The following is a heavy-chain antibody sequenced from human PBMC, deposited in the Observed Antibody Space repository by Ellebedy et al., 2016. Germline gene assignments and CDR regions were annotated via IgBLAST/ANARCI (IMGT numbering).Heavy chain of an antibody. V-gene: IGHV3-11*01. Sequence: GGSLRLXXAASGFTFSDYFMNWICQAPGKGLEWISYISRSSATIDYADSVKGRFTISRDNAKNSLYLQMNSLRAEDTAVYYCARATVVTGSDYWGQGTLVTVSS. CDR3: ARATVVTGSDY. D-gene: IGHD4-23*01. J-gene: IGHJ4*02. CDR2: ISRSSATI. CDR1: GFTFSDYF.